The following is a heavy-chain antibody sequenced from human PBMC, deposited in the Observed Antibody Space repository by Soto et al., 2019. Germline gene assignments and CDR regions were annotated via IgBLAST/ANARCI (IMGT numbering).Heavy chain of an antibody. CDR1: GFTFSSSA. J-gene: IGHJ3*01. Sequence: EVQLLESGGGWVQPGGSLRLSCAASGFTFSSSAMSWVRQAPGKRLEWVSAISGSGGSPYYADSVKGRFTISRDNYKKTVYLQVNSLRAEDTAVYYCALDYYGSGSYPNDAFDVWGQGTMVTVSS. D-gene: IGHD3-10*01. CDR3: ALDYYGSGSYPNDAFDV. CDR2: ISGSGGSP. V-gene: IGHV3-23*01.